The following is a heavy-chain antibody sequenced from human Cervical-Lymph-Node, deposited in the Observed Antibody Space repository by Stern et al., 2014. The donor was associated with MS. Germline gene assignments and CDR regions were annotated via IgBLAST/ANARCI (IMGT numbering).Heavy chain of an antibody. CDR1: GFTFNYYG. CDR3: ARGGGHDPADYYYYGMDV. J-gene: IGHJ6*02. V-gene: IGHV3-33*01. CDR2: IWSDGSEK. Sequence: QVQLVESGGGVVQPGRSLRLSCAASGFTFNYYGMHWVRQAPGKGLEWVAVIWSDGSEKYYANSVRGRFTISRDNSKNTLYLQMNSLRAEDTAVYYCARGGGHDPADYYYYGMDVWGQGTTVTVSS. D-gene: IGHD5-12*01.